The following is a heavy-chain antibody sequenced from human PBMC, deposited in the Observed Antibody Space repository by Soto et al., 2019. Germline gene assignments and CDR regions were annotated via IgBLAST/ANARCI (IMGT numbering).Heavy chain of an antibody. D-gene: IGHD3-10*01. J-gene: IGHJ2*01. CDR2: INHSGST. Sequence: QVRLQQWGAGLLKPSETLPLTCAVYGGSFSDYYWSWIRQPPGKGLEWIGEINHSGSTNYNPSLKSRVTIIVDTAKKPFSLKLNLVAAADTALYYCAREVPSRYFDPWGRGHPVPVSS. CDR1: GGSFSDYY. CDR3: AREVPSRYFDP. V-gene: IGHV4-34*01.